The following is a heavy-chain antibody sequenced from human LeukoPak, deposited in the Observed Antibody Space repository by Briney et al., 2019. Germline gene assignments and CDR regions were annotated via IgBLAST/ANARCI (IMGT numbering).Heavy chain of an antibody. J-gene: IGHJ4*02. D-gene: IGHD3-22*01. Sequence: SETLSLTCAVYGGSFSGYYWSWIRQPPGKGLEWIGEINHSGSTNYNPSIKSRVTISVDTSKNQSSLKLSSVTAADTAVYYCARVRYFDSTGYYYDFDYWGQGTLVTVSS. V-gene: IGHV4-34*01. CDR1: GGSFSGYY. CDR3: ARVRYFDSTGYYYDFDY. CDR2: INHSGST.